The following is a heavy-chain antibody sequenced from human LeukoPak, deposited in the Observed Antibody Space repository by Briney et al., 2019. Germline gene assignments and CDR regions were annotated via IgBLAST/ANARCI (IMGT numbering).Heavy chain of an antibody. CDR2: IYYSGST. Sequence: SQTLSLTCTVSGGSISSGGYYWSWIRQHPGKGLEWIGYIYYSGSTYYNPPLKSRVTISVDTSKNQFSLKLSSVTAADTAVYYCARAMIVARRFDYWGQGTLVTVSS. J-gene: IGHJ4*02. V-gene: IGHV4-31*03. D-gene: IGHD3-22*01. CDR1: GGSISSGGYY. CDR3: ARAMIVARRFDY.